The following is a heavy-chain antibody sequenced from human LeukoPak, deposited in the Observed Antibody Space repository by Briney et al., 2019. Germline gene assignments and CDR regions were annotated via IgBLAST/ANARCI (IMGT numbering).Heavy chain of an antibody. D-gene: IGHD3-10*01. V-gene: IGHV4-4*07. CDR3: TRQPKSCTPGVFVTGKACWFDS. CDR2: IYTSGST. CDR1: VGSISSYY. J-gene: IGHJ5*01. Sequence: PSETLSLTCTVSVGSISSYYWSWIRQPAGKGLECVGRIYTSGSTNYNPSLKSRVTMSVDTSKNQFSLRVTSVNAADTAVYYCTRQPKSCTPGVFVTGKACWFDSWGQGTLVTVSS.